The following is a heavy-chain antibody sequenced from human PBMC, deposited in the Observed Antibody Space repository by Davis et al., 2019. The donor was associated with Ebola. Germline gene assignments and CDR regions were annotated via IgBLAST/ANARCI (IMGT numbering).Heavy chain of an antibody. CDR2: INTNTGKP. J-gene: IGHJ3*02. Sequence: SVQVSRKASGYTFPPYCMHWVRQAPGRGLEWMGWINTNTGKPRYAQGFTGRFVFPLDTSVSTAYLQISRLQAEDTPVYYCATLPEIWVQGTMVTVSS. CDR1: GYTFPPYC. CDR3: ATLPEI. V-gene: IGHV7-4-1*02.